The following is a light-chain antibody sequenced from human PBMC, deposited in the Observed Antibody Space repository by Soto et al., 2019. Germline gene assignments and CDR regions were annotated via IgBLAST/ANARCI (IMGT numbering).Light chain of an antibody. CDR2: EGD. CDR1: SSDVGSSNL. V-gene: IGLV2-23*01. Sequence: QSVLTQPASVSGSPGQSITISCSGTSSDVGSSNLVSRYQQHPGKAPKLIIFEGDRRPSGVSGRFSGSKSGNTASLTISGLQAEDEADYYCCSFARSTTFYVFGTGTKVTVL. J-gene: IGLJ1*01. CDR3: CSFARSTTFYV.